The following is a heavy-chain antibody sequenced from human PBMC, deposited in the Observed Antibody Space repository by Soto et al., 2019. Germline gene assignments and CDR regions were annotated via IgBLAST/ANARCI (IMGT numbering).Heavy chain of an antibody. V-gene: IGHV3-23*01. D-gene: IGHD2-2*01. J-gene: IGHJ4*02. CDR1: GFIFSNYA. CDR2: IGGAAVST. CDR3: ARDSSPPVPHPPDY. Sequence: GGSLGLSCEASGFIFSNYAMSWVRQGQGKGLEWVSVIGGAAVSTDCADSVKGRCTVSRDDSKNTVYLQLDSLRSDDTAVYYCARDSSPPVPHPPDYWGQGTLVTVSS.